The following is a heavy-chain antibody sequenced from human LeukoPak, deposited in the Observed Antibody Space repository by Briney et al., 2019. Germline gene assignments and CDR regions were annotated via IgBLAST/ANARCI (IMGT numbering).Heavy chain of an antibody. CDR3: ARKNVLFNAAFDI. CDR1: GFTVSSNY. J-gene: IGHJ3*02. CDR2: TYSDVNT. V-gene: IGHV3-53*01. D-gene: IGHD1-1*01. Sequence: EPGGSLRLSCAASGFTVSSNYMSWVRQAPGKGLEWVSITYSDVNTNYADSVKGRFTISRDNSKNTLSLQMNSLRAEDTAVYYCARKNVLFNAAFDIWGQGTVVTVSS.